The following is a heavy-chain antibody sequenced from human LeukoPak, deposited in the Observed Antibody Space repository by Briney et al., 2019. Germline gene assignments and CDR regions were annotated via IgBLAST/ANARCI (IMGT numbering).Heavy chain of an antibody. D-gene: IGHD1-26*01. CDR3: ARHPGGNSGRYSGGFDY. V-gene: IGHV3-74*01. J-gene: IGHJ4*02. CDR2: INSDGSST. CDR1: GFTFSSYW. Sequence: GGSLRLSCAASGFTFSSYWMHRVRQAPGKGLVWVSRINSDGSSTSYADSVKGRFTISRDNAKNTLYLQMNSLRAEDTAVYYCARHPGGNSGRYSGGFDYWGQGTLVTVSS.